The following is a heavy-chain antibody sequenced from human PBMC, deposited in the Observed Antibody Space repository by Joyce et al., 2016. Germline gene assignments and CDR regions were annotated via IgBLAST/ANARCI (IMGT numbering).Heavy chain of an antibody. D-gene: IGHD3-3*01. V-gene: IGHV3-73*02. CDR2: MRSKANGDAT. CDR1: GFTLSGSS. Sequence: EVQLVESGGGLVQPGGSLKLSCAVSGFTLSGSSVHWVRQVAGKGLEGVGRMRSKANGDATAYSASVKGRFSISRDDSKNTAYLQMNSLKTEDTAVYYCSNYDLWSGYSPSRDVWGQGSTVTVSS. CDR3: SNYDLWSGYSPSRDV. J-gene: IGHJ6*02.